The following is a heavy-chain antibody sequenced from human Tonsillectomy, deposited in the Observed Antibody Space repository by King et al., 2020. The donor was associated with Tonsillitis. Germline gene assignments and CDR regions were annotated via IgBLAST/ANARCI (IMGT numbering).Heavy chain of an antibody. V-gene: IGHV4-59*12. CDR1: GGHISSYY. J-gene: IGHJ4*02. CDR2: IYYSGST. CDR3: ARGERPYVYYVSGFYY. Sequence: VQLQESGPGLVKPSETLSLTCTVSGGHISSYYWSWIRQPPGKGLEWIGYIYYSGSTNYNPSLKSRVTISVDTSKKQFSLKLRSVTAADTDLYYCARGERPYVYYVSGFYYWGQGTLVTVSS. D-gene: IGHD3-16*01.